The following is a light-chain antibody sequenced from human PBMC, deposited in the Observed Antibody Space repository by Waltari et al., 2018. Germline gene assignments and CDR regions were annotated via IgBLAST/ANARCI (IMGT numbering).Light chain of an antibody. V-gene: IGLV3-21*02. Sequence: SYVLSPPPSVSLAPGQTATISCGGEDIASYSVHWYQHKSGQAPFLVVDGENDRPSGIPERFSGSNSGNTATATLTISRVEAGDEADYYCQVWDATTDHVVFGGGTKLTVL. CDR3: QVWDATTDHVV. CDR1: DIASYS. J-gene: IGLJ2*01. CDR2: GEN.